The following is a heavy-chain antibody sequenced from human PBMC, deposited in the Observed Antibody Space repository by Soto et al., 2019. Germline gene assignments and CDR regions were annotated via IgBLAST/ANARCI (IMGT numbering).Heavy chain of an antibody. Sequence: EVPLVESGGGLVQPGRSLRLSCAASGFTVSSNYMSWVRQAPGKGLEWVSVIYSGGSPYYADSVKGRFTISRDNSKNTLYLQMNSLRAEDTAVYYCARKSHDYGDYLYYFDYWGQGTLVTVSS. CDR3: ARKSHDYGDYLYYFDY. CDR2: IYSGGSP. CDR1: GFTVSSNY. D-gene: IGHD4-17*01. J-gene: IGHJ4*02. V-gene: IGHV3-66*01.